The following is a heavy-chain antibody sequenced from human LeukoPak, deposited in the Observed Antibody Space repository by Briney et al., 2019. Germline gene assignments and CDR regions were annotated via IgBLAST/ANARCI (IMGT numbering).Heavy chain of an antibody. V-gene: IGHV4-59*10. J-gene: IGHJ5*02. CDR3: ARNFCGGGRCSSNWFDP. CDR1: GGSFSGYY. CDR2: IDGSGST. D-gene: IGHD2-15*01. Sequence: SETLSLTCAVYGGSFSGYYWSWIRLPAGEGLEWIGRIDGSGSTNYNPSLKSRVTMSVDTSKNQFSLKLSSVTAADTAVYYCARNFCGGGRCSSNWFDPWGQGTLVTVSS.